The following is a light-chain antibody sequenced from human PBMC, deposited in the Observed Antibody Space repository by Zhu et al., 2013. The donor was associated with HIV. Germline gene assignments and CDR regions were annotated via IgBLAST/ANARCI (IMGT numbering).Light chain of an antibody. CDR3: SSYAGSNNFV. V-gene: IGLV2-8*01. CDR2: EVN. CDR1: SSDVGAYDF. Sequence: QSALTQPPSASGSPGQSVAISCTGTSSDVGAYDFVSWYQQHPGKVPKVIIFEVNKRPSDVPDRFSGAKSGNTASLTVSGLQAEDEADYYCSSYAGSNNFVFGTGTKVTVL. J-gene: IGLJ1*01.